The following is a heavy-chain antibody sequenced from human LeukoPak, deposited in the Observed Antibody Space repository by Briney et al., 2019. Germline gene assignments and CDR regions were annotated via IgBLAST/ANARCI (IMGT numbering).Heavy chain of an antibody. Sequence: SETLSLTCTVSGVSISSYYWSWIRQPAGKGLEWIGRIYTSGRTHYNPSLERRVTMSVDTSKNQFSLRLISVTAADTAMYYCASLVVRGVNGDYWGQGTVVTVSS. D-gene: IGHD3-10*01. V-gene: IGHV4-4*07. CDR2: IYTSGRT. J-gene: IGHJ4*02. CDR1: GVSISSYY. CDR3: ASLVVRGVNGDY.